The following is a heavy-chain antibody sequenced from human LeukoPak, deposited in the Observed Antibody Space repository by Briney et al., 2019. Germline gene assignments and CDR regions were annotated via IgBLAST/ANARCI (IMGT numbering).Heavy chain of an antibody. D-gene: IGHD5-18*01. CDR2: ISYDGNDR. CDR1: GLTFSSYG. CDR3: AVGYTYGYADF. V-gene: IGHV3-30*03. J-gene: IGHJ4*02. Sequence: PGRSLRLSCAASGLTFSSYGMYWVRQAPGKGLEWVSVISYDGNDRHYADSVKGRFTISRDNSKNTLFLGMNSLRLDDTAVYFCAVGYTYGYADFWGQGTQVTVSS.